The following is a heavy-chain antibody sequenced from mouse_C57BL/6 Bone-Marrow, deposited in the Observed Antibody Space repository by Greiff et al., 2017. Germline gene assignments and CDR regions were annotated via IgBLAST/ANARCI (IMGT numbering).Heavy chain of an antibody. CDR3: AGLVFAY. CDR1: GYTFTSYW. D-gene: IGHD2-12*01. V-gene: IGHV1-64*01. Sequence: VKLVESGAELVKPGASVKLSCKASGYTFTSYWMHWVKQSPGQGLEWIGMIHPNSGSTNYNEKFKSKATLTVDKSSSTAYMQLSSLTSEDSAVYYCAGLVFAYWGQGTLVTVSA. CDR2: IHPNSGST. J-gene: IGHJ3*01.